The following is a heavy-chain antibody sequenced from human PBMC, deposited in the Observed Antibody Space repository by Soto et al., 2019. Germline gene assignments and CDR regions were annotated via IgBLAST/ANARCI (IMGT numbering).Heavy chain of an antibody. CDR3: ARVRISLRRRGGHYYADGVEV. CDR2: VIPYFGTA. Sequence: EQLVQSGAEVKKPGSSVKVSCEASGGTFSTYSISWVRQAPGHGLEWMGEVIPYFGTANHAQKFQGRVTLTVDASTSTAYMELRSLRSEDTALYYCARVRISLRRRGGHYYADGVEVWGQGTRVTVSS. J-gene: IGHJ6*02. D-gene: IGHD3-10*01. V-gene: IGHV1-69*01. CDR1: GGTFSTYS.